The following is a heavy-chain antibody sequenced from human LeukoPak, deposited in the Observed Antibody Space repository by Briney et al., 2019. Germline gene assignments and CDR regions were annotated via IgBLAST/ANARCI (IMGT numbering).Heavy chain of an antibody. V-gene: IGHV4-59*01. CDR3: ARSERDGSGRFYFDY. D-gene: IGHD3-10*01. CDR2: IYNSGST. J-gene: IGHJ4*02. CDR1: GDLISSYY. Sequence: PETLSLTCTVSGDLISSYYWSWIRQPPGKGLEWLGYIYNSGSTNYNPSLTDYNPSLKSRVTISVDTSKNQFSLKLSSVTAADTAVYYCARSERDGSGRFYFDYWGQGTLVTVSS.